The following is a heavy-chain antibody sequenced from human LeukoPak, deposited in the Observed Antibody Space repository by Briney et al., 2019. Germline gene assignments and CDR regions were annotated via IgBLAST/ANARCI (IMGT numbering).Heavy chain of an antibody. CDR1: AFTFRGYA. J-gene: IGHJ1*01. D-gene: IGHD5-12*01. Sequence: PGGSLRLSCGASAFTFRGYAMSWVRQAPGKGLEWVSGISESSRFIHHADSVKGRFTISRDDSTNTLHLQMNSLKAEDTAVYYCAKSGYAGYDWGYMGQSWGQGTLVTVSS. CDR3: AKSGYAGYDWGYMGQS. V-gene: IGHV3-23*01. CDR2: ISESSRFI.